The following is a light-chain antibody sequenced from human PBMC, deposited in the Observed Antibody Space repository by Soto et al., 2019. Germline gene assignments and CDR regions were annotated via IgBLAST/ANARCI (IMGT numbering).Light chain of an antibody. CDR2: AAY. Sequence: DIQMTQAPSSLSASVGDRVTITSRARQDISTYLAWYQQKPGKVPKLLLSAAYTLQSGVPPRFSGSGSGTDFTLTIISLQLEDVANYSCQKYESAPLTCGGGTKVEIK. CDR1: QDISTY. V-gene: IGKV1-27*01. CDR3: QKYESAPLT. J-gene: IGKJ4*01.